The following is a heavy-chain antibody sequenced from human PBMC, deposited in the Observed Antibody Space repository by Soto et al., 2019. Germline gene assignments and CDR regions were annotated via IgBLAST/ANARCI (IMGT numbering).Heavy chain of an antibody. V-gene: IGHV1-69*08. J-gene: IGHJ6*02. CDR3: ARRRYCGYDCYHKHYYGMDV. Sequence: QVQLVQSGAELKKTGSSVKVSCRASGDTFSSYAVNWVRQAPGRGLEWMGRIITVLGTTDYAQNFKGRLTITAEKSTXTXYXXPSSLRSEDTAVYYCARRRYCGYDCYHKHYYGMDVWGQGTTVTVAS. CDR2: IITVLGTT. D-gene: IGHD2-21*01. CDR1: GDTFSSYA.